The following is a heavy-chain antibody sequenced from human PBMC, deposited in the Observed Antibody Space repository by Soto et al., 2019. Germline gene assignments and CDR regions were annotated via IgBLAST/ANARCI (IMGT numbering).Heavy chain of an antibody. V-gene: IGHV1-18*01. Sequence: GASVKVSCKASGYTFTSYDISWVRQAPGQGLEWMGWISAYNGNTNYAQKLQGRVTMTTDTSTSTAYMELRSLRSDDTAVYYCARDRYYYDSPAFDPWGQGTLVTVS. CDR3: ARDRYYYDSPAFDP. CDR2: ISAYNGNT. CDR1: GYTFTSYD. D-gene: IGHD3-22*01. J-gene: IGHJ5*02.